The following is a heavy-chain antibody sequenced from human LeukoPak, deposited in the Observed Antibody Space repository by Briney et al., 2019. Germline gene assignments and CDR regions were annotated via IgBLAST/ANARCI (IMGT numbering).Heavy chain of an antibody. CDR3: ARIWGIAVAGPDFLDY. V-gene: IGHV3-30*03. CDR1: GFTFSSHG. D-gene: IGHD6-19*01. CDR2: ISYDGSNK. Sequence: GGSLRLSCAASGFTFSSHGMHWVRQAPGKGLEWVAVISYDGSNKYYADSVKGRFTISRDNSKNALYLQMNSLRAEDTAVYYCARIWGIAVAGPDFLDYWGQGTLVTVSS. J-gene: IGHJ4*02.